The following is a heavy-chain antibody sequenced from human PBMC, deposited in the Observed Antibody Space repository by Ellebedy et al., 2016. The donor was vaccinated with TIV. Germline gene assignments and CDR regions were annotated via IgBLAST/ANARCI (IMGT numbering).Heavy chain of an antibody. CDR1: GFTFSSYG. V-gene: IGHV3-33*08. CDR2: IWYDGSNK. CDR3: AREGVRGVISY. D-gene: IGHD3-10*01. Sequence: GESLKISCAASGFTFSSYGMHWVRQAPGKGLEWVAVIWYDGSNKYYADSVKGRFTISRDNSKNTLYLQMNSLRAEDTAVYYCAREGVRGVISYWGQGTLVTVSS. J-gene: IGHJ4*02.